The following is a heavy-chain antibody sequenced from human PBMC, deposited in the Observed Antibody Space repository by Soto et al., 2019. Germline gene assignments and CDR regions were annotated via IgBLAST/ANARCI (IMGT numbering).Heavy chain of an antibody. CDR1: GFTFSNAW. CDR3: TYTVVKRYYYYYYGMDV. V-gene: IGHV3-15*07. CDR2: IKSKTDGGTT. J-gene: IGHJ6*02. Sequence: PGGSLRLSCAASGFTFSNAWMNWVRQAPGKGLEWVGRIKSKTDGGTTDYAAPVKGRFTISRDDSKNTLYLQMNSLKTEDTAVYYCTYTVVKRYYYYYYGMDVWGQGTTVTVSS. D-gene: IGHD2-15*01.